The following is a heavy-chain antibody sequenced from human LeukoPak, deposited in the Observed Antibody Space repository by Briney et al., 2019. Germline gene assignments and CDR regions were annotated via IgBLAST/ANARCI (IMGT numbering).Heavy chain of an antibody. D-gene: IGHD5-12*01. CDR2: IIPIFGTA. J-gene: IGHJ4*02. Sequence: PVKVSCKASGGTFSSYAISWVRQAPGQGLEWMGGIIPIFGTANYAQKFQGRVTITADESTSTAYMELSSLRSEDTAVNYCARGGTIVATTHYFDYWGQGTLVTVSS. CDR1: GGTFSSYA. CDR3: ARGGTIVATTHYFDY. V-gene: IGHV1-69*01.